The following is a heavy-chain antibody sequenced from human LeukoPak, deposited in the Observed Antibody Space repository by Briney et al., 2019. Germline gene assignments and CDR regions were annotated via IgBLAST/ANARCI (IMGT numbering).Heavy chain of an antibody. Sequence: MTSETLSLTCTVSGGSISSYYWSWIRQPPGKGLEWIGYIYYSGSTNYNPSLKSRVTISVDTSKNQFSLKLSSVTAADTAVYYCARERSTAPRFDPWGQGTLVTVSS. CDR3: ARERSTAPRFDP. J-gene: IGHJ5*02. D-gene: IGHD4-11*01. V-gene: IGHV4-59*01. CDR2: IYYSGST. CDR1: GGSISSYY.